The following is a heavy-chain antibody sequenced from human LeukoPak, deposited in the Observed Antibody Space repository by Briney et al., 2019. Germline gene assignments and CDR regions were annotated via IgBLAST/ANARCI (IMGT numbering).Heavy chain of an antibody. CDR3: ARQARAGPILRLGELSSP. CDR1: GGSISSSSYY. V-gene: IGHV4-39*01. J-gene: IGHJ5*02. CDR2: IYYSGST. Sequence: SETLSLTCTVSGGSISSSSYYWGRIRQPPGKGLEWIGSIYYSGSTYYNPSLKSRVTISVDTSKNQFSLKLSSVTAADTAVYYCARQARAGPILRLGELSSPWGQGTLVTVSS. D-gene: IGHD3-16*02.